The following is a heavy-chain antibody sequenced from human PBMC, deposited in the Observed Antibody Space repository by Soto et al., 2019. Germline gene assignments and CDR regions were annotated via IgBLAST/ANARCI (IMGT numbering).Heavy chain of an antibody. Sequence: QVQLVESGGGVVQPGRSLRLSCAASGFTFSSYGMHWVRQAPGKGLEWVAVISYDGSNKYYADSVKGRFTISRDNSKNTLYLQINSLRAEDTAVYYCAKDSSPYSSSREYFDYWGQGTLVTVSS. D-gene: IGHD6-13*01. V-gene: IGHV3-30*18. CDR2: ISYDGSNK. J-gene: IGHJ4*02. CDR1: GFTFSSYG. CDR3: AKDSSPYSSSREYFDY.